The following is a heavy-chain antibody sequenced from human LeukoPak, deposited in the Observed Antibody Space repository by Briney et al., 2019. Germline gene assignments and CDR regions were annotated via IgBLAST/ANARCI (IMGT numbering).Heavy chain of an antibody. CDR2: IYPGDSDT. CDR1: GYRFTSYW. V-gene: IGHV5-51*01. D-gene: IGHD2-2*01. J-gene: IGHJ5*02. Sequence: GESLKISCKGSGYRFTSYWIGWVRQMPGKGLEWMGIIYPGDSDTRYSPSFQGQVTISADKSISTAYLQWSSLKASDTAMYYCARRLYCSSTSCSDWFDPWGQGTLVTVSS. CDR3: ARRLYCSSTSCSDWFDP.